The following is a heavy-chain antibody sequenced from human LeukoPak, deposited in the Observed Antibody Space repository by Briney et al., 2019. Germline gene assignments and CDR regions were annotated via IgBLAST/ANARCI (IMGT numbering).Heavy chain of an antibody. CDR2: ISAYNGNT. CDR1: GYTFTNYG. V-gene: IGHV1-18*04. D-gene: IGHD3-22*01. CDR3: TRGGRGYSLFDY. Sequence: ASVNVSCKASGYTFTNYGISWVRQAPGQGLEWMGWISAYNGNTNYAQKLQGRVTMTTDTSTNIAYMELRSLRSDDTAVYYCTRGGRGYSLFDYWGQGTLVTVSP. J-gene: IGHJ4*02.